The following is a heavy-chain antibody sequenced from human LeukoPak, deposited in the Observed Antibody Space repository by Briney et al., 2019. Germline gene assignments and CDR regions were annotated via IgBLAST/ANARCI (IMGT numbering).Heavy chain of an antibody. CDR1: GYTFTGYY. J-gene: IGHJ4*02. CDR2: INPNSGGT. CDR3: VRERGEEYSSGWTFDY. Sequence: ASVKVSCKASGYTFTGYYIHWVRQAPGQGLEWMGWINPNSGGTNYAQKFQGRVTMATDTSIITAYMELSRLRSDDTAVFFCVRERGEEYSSGWTFDYWGQGTLVTVSS. V-gene: IGHV1-2*02. D-gene: IGHD6-25*01.